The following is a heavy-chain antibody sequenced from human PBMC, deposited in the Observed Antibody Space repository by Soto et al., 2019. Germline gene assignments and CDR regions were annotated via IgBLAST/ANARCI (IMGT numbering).Heavy chain of an antibody. CDR3: ARDESPGGYYYGMDV. V-gene: IGHV1-2*04. CDR1: GYTFTGYY. J-gene: IGHJ6*02. Sequence: QVQLVQSGAEVKKPGASVKVSCKASGYTFTGYYMHWVRQAPGQGLEWMGWINPNSGGTNYAQKFQGWVTMTRDTSIRTAYMELGRLRSDDTAVYYCARDESPGGYYYGMDVWGQGTTVTVSS. CDR2: INPNSGGT. D-gene: IGHD3-16*01.